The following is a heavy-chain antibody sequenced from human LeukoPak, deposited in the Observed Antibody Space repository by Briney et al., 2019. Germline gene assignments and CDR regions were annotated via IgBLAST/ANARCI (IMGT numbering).Heavy chain of an antibody. Sequence: YWSWIRQTPEKGLEWMGIIYPGDSDTRYSPSFQGQVTISADKSISTAYLQWSSLKASDTAMYYCARLGNYFDYWGQGTLVTVSS. CDR2: IYPGDSDT. CDR1: YW. CDR3: ARLGNYFDY. J-gene: IGHJ4*02. V-gene: IGHV5-51*01.